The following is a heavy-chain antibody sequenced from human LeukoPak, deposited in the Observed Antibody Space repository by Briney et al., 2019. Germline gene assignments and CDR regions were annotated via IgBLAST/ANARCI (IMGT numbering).Heavy chain of an antibody. D-gene: IGHD3-10*01. J-gene: IGHJ4*02. CDR2: ISYDGSNK. CDR3: ARDNNVLLWFGEFANIDY. V-gene: IGHV3-30*03. CDR1: GFTFSSYG. Sequence: PGGSLRLSCAASGFTFSSYGMHWVRQAPGKGLEWVAVISYDGSNKYYADSVKGRFTISRDNAKNSLYLQMNSLRDEDTAVYYCARDNNVLLWFGEFANIDYWGQGTLVTVSS.